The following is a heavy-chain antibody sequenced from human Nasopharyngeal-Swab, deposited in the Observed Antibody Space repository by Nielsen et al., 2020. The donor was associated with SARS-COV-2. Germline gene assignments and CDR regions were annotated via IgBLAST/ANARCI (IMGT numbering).Heavy chain of an antibody. Sequence: GASLKISCAASGFSLSDSAIHWVRPASGKGLEWVGRIRSKGNKYATAYAASVKGRFIIFRDDPTNTAYLQMNSLKTEDTAVYYCTRCGGGCYSGRDYWGQGTLVTVSS. J-gene: IGHJ4*02. CDR3: TRCGGGCYSGRDY. V-gene: IGHV3-73*01. D-gene: IGHD2-15*01. CDR1: GFSLSDSA. CDR2: IRSKGNKYAT.